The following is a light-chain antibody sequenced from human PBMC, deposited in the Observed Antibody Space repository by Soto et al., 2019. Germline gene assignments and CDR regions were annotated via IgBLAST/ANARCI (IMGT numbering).Light chain of an antibody. Sequence: QSALTQPASVSGSPGQSITISCTGTSRDIGSYPYVSWYQQVPGSAPKLMIYEVSTRPSGVSSRFSGSKSGDTASLTISGLQTEDEAHYYCTSYTTIRTWVFGGGTKVTVL. CDR1: SRDIGSYPY. CDR2: EVS. CDR3: TSYTTIRTWV. V-gene: IGLV2-14*01. J-gene: IGLJ3*02.